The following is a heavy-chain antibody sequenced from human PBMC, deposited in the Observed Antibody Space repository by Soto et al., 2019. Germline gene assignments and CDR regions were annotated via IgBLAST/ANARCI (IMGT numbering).Heavy chain of an antibody. D-gene: IGHD3-10*01. V-gene: IGHV4-61*01. CDR3: AREMYYGSGSYFDY. J-gene: IGHJ4*02. CDR1: GGSVSSGSYY. Sequence: SETLSLTCTVSGGSVSSGSYYWSWIRQPPGKGLEWIGYIYYSGSTNYNPSLKSRVTISVDTSKNQFSLKLSSVTAADTAVYYCAREMYYGSGSYFDYWGQGTLVTVSS. CDR2: IYYSGST.